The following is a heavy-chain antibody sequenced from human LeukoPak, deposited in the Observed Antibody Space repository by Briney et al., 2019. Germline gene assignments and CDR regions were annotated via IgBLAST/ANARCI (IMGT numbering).Heavy chain of an antibody. CDR3: ARVGYSGWNLEY. Sequence: GGSLRLSCAASGFTFRSYWMSWVRQAPGKGLEWVANINQGGSVKYYVDSVKGRFTISRDDAKNSLYVQMNSLRDEDAAVYYCARVGYSGWNLEYWGQGTLVTVSS. CDR1: GFTFRSYW. CDR2: INQGGSVK. V-gene: IGHV3-7*01. J-gene: IGHJ4*02. D-gene: IGHD5-12*01.